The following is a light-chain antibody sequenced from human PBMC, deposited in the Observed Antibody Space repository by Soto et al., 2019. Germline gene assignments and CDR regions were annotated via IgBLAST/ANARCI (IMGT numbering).Light chain of an antibody. J-gene: IGLJ1*01. Sequence: QSVLTQPASVSGSPGQSITISCTGTRSDIGNYNRVSWYQQHPGKAPKLMIYAVADRPSGVPNRFSGSKSGNTASLTISGLQAEDEAAYYCNAQTSANTYVFGTGTKVTVL. CDR3: NAQTSANTYV. CDR2: AVA. V-gene: IGLV2-14*01. CDR1: RSDIGNYNR.